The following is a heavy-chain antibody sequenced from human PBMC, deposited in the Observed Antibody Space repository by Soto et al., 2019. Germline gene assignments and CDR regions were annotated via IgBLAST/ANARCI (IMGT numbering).Heavy chain of an antibody. D-gene: IGHD3-22*01. CDR3: AKSGYYYDSSGPIRAFDY. J-gene: IGHJ4*02. V-gene: IGHV3-23*01. Sequence: GGSLRLSCAASGFTFSDHWMHWIRQAQGKGLEWVSAISGSGGSTYYADSVKGRFTISRDNSKNTLYLQMNSLRAEDTAVYYYAKSGYYYDSSGPIRAFDYWGQGTLVTVSS. CDR1: GFTFSDHW. CDR2: ISGSGGST.